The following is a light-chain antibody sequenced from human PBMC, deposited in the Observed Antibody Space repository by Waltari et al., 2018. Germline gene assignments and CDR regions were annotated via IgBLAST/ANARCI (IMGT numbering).Light chain of an antibody. J-gene: IGKJ4*01. CDR3: QQYNGYSGT. Sequence: DIQMTQSPSALSASVGDRVIITCRASQSISSWLAWYQQKAGKAPKLQIYKASTLQSGVPSRFSGSGSGTEFTLTISSLQPDDSATYYCQQYNGYSGTFGGGTKVEI. V-gene: IGKV1-5*03. CDR1: QSISSW. CDR2: KAS.